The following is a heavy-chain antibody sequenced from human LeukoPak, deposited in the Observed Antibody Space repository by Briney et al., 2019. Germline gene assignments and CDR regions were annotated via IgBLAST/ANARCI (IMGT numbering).Heavy chain of an antibody. CDR3: VRDGVRDGLYFDY. CDR1: GFTFSSYE. CDR2: ISSSGSTK. D-gene: IGHD5-24*01. J-gene: IGHJ4*02. Sequence: GGSLRLSCAASGFTFSSYEMNWVRQAPGKGLEWVSYISSSGSTKYYADSVKGRFTISRDNAKNSLYLQMNSLRAEDTAVYYCVRDGVRDGLYFDYWGQGTLVTVSS. V-gene: IGHV3-48*03.